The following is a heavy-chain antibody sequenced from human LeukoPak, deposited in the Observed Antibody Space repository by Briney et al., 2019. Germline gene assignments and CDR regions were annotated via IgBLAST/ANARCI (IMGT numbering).Heavy chain of an antibody. V-gene: IGHV1-69*05. Sequence: GASVKVSCKASGGTFSSYAISWVRQAPGQGLEWMGGIIPIFGTANYAQKLQGRVTMTTDTSTSTAYMELRSLRSDDTAVYYCARSSGSYLVVSYYYYMDVWGKGTTVTVSS. CDR2: IIPIFGTA. J-gene: IGHJ6*03. CDR1: GGTFSSYA. CDR3: ARSSGSYLVVSYYYYMDV. D-gene: IGHD1-26*01.